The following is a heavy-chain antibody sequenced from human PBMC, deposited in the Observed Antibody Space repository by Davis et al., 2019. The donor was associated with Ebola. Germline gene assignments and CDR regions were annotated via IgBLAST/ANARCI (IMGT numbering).Heavy chain of an antibody. Sequence: GGSLRLSCKASGYSFTSYWIAWVRQMPGKGLEWMGIIYPADSDTRYSPSFQGQVLISVDKSIDTAYLQWSSLKASDTAMYYCVRTPLDYSDSSPRWHFDLWGRGTLVTVSP. V-gene: IGHV5-51*01. CDR3: VRTPLDYSDSSPRWHFDL. CDR1: GYSFTSYW. CDR2: IYPADSDT. J-gene: IGHJ2*01. D-gene: IGHD3-22*01.